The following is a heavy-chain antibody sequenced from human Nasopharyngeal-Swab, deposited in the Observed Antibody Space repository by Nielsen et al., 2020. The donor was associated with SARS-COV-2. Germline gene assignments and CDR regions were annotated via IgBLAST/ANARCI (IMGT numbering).Heavy chain of an antibody. D-gene: IGHD6-13*01. CDR3: ARLESSSWYWSY. Sequence: GESLKISCSSSGFTFSSYWMSWVRQAPGKGLEWVANIKQDGSEKYYVDSVKGRFSISRDNAKNSLYLQMNSLRAEDTAVYYCARLESSSWYWSYWGQGTLVTISS. J-gene: IGHJ4*02. V-gene: IGHV3-7*01. CDR1: GFTFSSYW. CDR2: IKQDGSEK.